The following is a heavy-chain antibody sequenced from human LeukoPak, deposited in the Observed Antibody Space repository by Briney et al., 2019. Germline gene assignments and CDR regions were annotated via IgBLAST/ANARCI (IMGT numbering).Heavy chain of an antibody. V-gene: IGHV1-2*02. J-gene: IGHJ6*03. CDR2: INPNSGGT. D-gene: IGHD6-13*01. CDR1: GYTFTGYY. CDR3: AREVKPRIAAAHYYYYYMDV. Sequence: ASVKVSCKASGYTFTGYYMHWVRQAPGQGLEWMGWINPNSGGTNYAQKFQGRVTMTRDTSISTAYMELSRLRSGDTAVYYCAREVKPRIAAAHYYYYYMDVWGKGTTVTVSS.